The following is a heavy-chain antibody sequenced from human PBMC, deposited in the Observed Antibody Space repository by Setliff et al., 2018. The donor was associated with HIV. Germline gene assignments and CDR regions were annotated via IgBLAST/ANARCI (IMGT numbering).Heavy chain of an antibody. D-gene: IGHD6-13*01. CDR2: VCQRGGI. CDR3: ARGSHGTSWTDY. J-gene: IGHJ4*02. Sequence: PSETLSLTCTVSGDSIDSPHCWSWVRQSLEKGLEWIGEVCQRGGINYYPFFWSRAIISMDKPRSYFSLRLTSVTAADTAMYYCARGSHGTSWTDYWGQGTLVTVSS. V-gene: IGHV4-4*02. CDR1: GDSIDSPHC.